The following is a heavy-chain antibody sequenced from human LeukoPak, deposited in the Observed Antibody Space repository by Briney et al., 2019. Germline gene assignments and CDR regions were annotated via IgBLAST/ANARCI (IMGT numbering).Heavy chain of an antibody. V-gene: IGHV3-7*03. Sequence: GGSLRLSCVPSGFTFSRYWLAWVRQAPGKGLEWVANIKFDGNDKYYADSMKGRFTISRDNAKNSVYLQMNTLRAEDTAVYHCAKSAVYGSGSFSYMDVWGKGTTVTVSS. CDR1: GFTFSRYW. CDR2: IKFDGNDK. D-gene: IGHD3-10*01. CDR3: AKSAVYGSGSFSYMDV. J-gene: IGHJ6*03.